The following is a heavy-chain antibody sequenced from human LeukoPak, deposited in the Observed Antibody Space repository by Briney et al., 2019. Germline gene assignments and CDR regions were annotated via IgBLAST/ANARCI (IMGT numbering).Heavy chain of an antibody. CDR2: INPNNGAT. D-gene: IGHD6-13*01. Sequence: ASVKVSCKASGYTFTSYYMHWVRQAPGQGLEWVGWINPNNGATNYAPKFQGRVTMTRDTSISTAYMEVRRLISDDTAVYYCARGASSWTGYWGQGTLVTVSS. J-gene: IGHJ4*02. CDR1: GYTFTSYY. CDR3: ARGASSWTGY. V-gene: IGHV1-2*02.